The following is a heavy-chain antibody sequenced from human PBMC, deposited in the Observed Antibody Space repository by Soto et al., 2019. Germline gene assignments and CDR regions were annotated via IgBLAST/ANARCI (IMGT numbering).Heavy chain of an antibody. J-gene: IGHJ3*02. V-gene: IGHV1-3*01. CDR2: INAGNGNT. CDR1: GYTFTSYA. Sequence: AASVKVSCKASGYTFTSYAMHWVRQAPGQRLEWMGWINAGNGNTEYSQKFQGRVTITRDTSASTAYMELSSLRSEDTAVYYCARVMAVAAFDIWGQGTMVTVSS. D-gene: IGHD6-19*01. CDR3: ARVMAVAAFDI.